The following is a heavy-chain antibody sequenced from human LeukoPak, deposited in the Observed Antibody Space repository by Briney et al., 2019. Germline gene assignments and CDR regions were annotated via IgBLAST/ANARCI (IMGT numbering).Heavy chain of an antibody. J-gene: IGHJ4*02. V-gene: IGHV7-4-1*02. CDR3: AIHPSDSSGYFSY. Sequence: ASVKVSCKASGYTFSSCAINWVRQAPGQGLEYMGWIDTKTGNPTYAQGYTGRFVFSLDTSVSTAYLQISSLKAEDTAVYYCAIHPSDSSGYFSYWGQGALVTVSS. CDR2: IDTKTGNP. D-gene: IGHD3-22*01. CDR1: GYTFSSCA.